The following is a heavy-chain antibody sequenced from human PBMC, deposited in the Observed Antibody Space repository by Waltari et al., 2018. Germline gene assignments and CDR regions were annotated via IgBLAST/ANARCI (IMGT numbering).Heavy chain of an antibody. V-gene: IGHV1-69*01. CDR3: ARERDPYYYDSSAPHRRFDY. D-gene: IGHD3-22*01. CDR2: IIPIFGTD. CDR1: GGTFSSYA. J-gene: IGHJ4*02. Sequence: QVQLVQSGAEVKKPGSSVKVSCKASGGTFSSYAISWVRQAPGQGLGWMGGIIPIFGTDTDAQKFQGRVTITADESTSTAYMELSSLRSEDTAVYYCARERDPYYYDSSAPHRRFDYWGQGTLVTVSS.